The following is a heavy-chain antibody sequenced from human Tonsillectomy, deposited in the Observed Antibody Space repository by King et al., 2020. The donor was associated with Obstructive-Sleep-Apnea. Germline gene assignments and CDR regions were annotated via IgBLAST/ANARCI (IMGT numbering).Heavy chain of an antibody. J-gene: IGHJ6*02. V-gene: IGHV4-39*07. CDR3: AGDSISEYFDWSQIQYYGMDV. CDR2: IYYSGST. CDR1: GGSISRSSYY. Sequence: QLQESGPGLVKPSETLSLTCTVSGGSISRSSYYWGWIRQPPGKGLEWIGSIYYSGSTYYNPSLKSRVTISVDTSKNHFSLRLSSVTAADTAVYYCAGDSISEYFDWSQIQYYGMDVWGQGTTVTVSS. D-gene: IGHD3-9*01.